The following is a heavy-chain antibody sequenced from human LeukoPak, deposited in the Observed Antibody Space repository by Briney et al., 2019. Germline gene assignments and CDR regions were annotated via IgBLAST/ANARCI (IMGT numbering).Heavy chain of an antibody. J-gene: IGHJ4*02. D-gene: IGHD2-15*01. V-gene: IGHV4-34*01. Sequence: SETLSLICAVYGVSFSGYYWSWIRQPPGKGLEWIGEINHSGSTNYNPSLKSRVTISVDTSKNQLSLKLSSVTAADTAVYYCASLGTYCSGGSCYSFDYWGQGTLVTVSS. CDR1: GVSFSGYY. CDR3: ASLGTYCSGGSCYSFDY. CDR2: INHSGST.